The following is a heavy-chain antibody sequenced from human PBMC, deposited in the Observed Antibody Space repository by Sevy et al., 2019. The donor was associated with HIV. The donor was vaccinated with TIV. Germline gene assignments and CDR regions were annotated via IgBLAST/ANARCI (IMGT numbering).Heavy chain of an antibody. J-gene: IGHJ5*02. CDR1: GGSISAYY. V-gene: IGHV4-59*12. CDR2: IYYTRST. Sequence: SETLSLTCTVSGGSISAYYWSWLRQPPGKGLEYIGDIYYTRSTYYNPSLKSRVTISVDTSKNQFSLNLRSVTAVDTAVYYCARAPPVRSGDDSHNWLDPWGQGILVTVSS. D-gene: IGHD5-12*01. CDR3: ARAPPVRSGDDSHNWLDP.